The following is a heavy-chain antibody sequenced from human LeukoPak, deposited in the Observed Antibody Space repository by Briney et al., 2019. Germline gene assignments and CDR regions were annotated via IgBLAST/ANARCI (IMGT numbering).Heavy chain of an antibody. CDR2: SGSGGTT. Sequence: SGSGGTTYYADSVKGRFTISRDNSKNTLYLQMNSLRAEDTAVYYCAKRIAAVPYYYYGMDVWGQGTTVTVSS. J-gene: IGHJ6*02. D-gene: IGHD6-13*01. V-gene: IGHV3-23*01. CDR3: AKRIAAVPYYYYGMDV.